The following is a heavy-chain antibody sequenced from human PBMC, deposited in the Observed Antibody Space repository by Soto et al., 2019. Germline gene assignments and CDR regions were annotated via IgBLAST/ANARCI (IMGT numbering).Heavy chain of an antibody. J-gene: IGHJ5*02. Sequence: QVQLVQSGAEVKKPGASVKVSCKASGYTFTGYYMHWVRQAPGQGLEWMGWINPNSGGTNYAQKFPGWGPMTGDTSISTAYLGLGRLRSGDKAVYFCARGGGRSLHGGVHNWFGPWGPGTLVTVFS. V-gene: IGHV1-2*04. CDR2: INPNSGGT. CDR1: GYTFTGYY. D-gene: IGHD2-8*02. CDR3: ARGGGRSLHGGVHNWFGP.